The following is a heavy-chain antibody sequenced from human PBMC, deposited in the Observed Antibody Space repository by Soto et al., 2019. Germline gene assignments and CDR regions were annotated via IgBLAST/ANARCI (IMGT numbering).Heavy chain of an antibody. Sequence: LRLSCAASGFTFSSYAMSWVRQAPGKGLEWVSAISGSGGSTYYADSVRGRFTISRDNSKNTLYLQMNSLRAEDTAVYYCAKSITMIVPNDYWGQGTLVTVSS. CDR3: AKSITMIVPNDY. V-gene: IGHV3-23*01. CDR2: ISGSGGST. D-gene: IGHD3-22*01. CDR1: GFTFSSYA. J-gene: IGHJ4*02.